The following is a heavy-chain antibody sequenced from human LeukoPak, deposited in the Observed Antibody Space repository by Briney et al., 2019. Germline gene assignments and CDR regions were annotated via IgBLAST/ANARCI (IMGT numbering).Heavy chain of an antibody. D-gene: IGHD2-2*01. V-gene: IGHV4-59*01. CDR1: GGSMTRSF. CDR3: ARDSSPAALPYMDV. J-gene: IGHJ6*03. Sequence: SETLSLTCFVSGGSMTRSFCTWIRHPPGKGLEWIGNIDDSGNTNYSTCLKNRITISVDTSTKQISLILKSLAAADTAVYFCARDSSPAALPYMDVWGKGTTVTVSS. CDR2: IDDSGNT.